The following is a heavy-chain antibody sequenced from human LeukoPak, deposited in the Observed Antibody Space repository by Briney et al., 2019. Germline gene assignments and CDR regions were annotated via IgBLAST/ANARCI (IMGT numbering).Heavy chain of an antibody. CDR2: INPNSGGT. J-gene: IGHJ5*02. D-gene: IGHD2-15*01. CDR3: ARERGEYCSGGTCYSGNWFDP. V-gene: IGHV1-2*02. Sequence: GASVKVSCKASGYTFTSYGISWVRQAPGQGLEWMGWINPNSGGTHYGQKFQGRVTMTRDTSINTAYMQLSWLRSDDTAVYYCARERGEYCSGGTCYSGNWFDPWGQGTLVTVSS. CDR1: GYTFTSYG.